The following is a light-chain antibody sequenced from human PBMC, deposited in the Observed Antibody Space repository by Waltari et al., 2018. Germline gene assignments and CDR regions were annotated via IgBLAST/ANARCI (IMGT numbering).Light chain of an antibody. CDR3: CSYGGPTAPYV. CDR2: EVI. Sequence: QSALTQPASVSGSPGQSITIPCTGSSSDIGNYDLVPWYQQLPGKAPKLMIYEVIKRPSGISDRFSGSKSGTTASLTISGLQAEDEADYYCCSYGGPTAPYVFGTGTTVTVL. CDR1: SSDIGNYDL. V-gene: IGLV2-23*02. J-gene: IGLJ1*01.